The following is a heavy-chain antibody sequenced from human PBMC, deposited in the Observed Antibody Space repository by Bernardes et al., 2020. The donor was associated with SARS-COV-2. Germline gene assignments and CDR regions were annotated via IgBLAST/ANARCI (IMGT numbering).Heavy chain of an antibody. CDR3: ARDPIGYCSGDSCYSHSYCFDA. Sequence: GGSLRLSCAASGFTFSSYSMNWVRQAPGKGLEWVSSISSSSSYIYYADSVKGRFTISRDNAKNSLYLQMNSLRAEDTAVYYCARDPIGYCSGDSCYSHSYCFDAWGQRTLVTVAS. V-gene: IGHV3-21*01. CDR2: ISSSSSYI. D-gene: IGHD2-15*01. CDR1: GFTFSSYS. J-gene: IGHJ4*02.